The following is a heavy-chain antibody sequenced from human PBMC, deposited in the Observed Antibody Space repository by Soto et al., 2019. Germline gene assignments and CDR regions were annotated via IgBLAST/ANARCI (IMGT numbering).Heavy chain of an antibody. CDR2: IIPIFGTA. Sequence: ASVKVSCKASGGTFNRNTISWVRQAPGQGLEWMGGIIPIFGTANYAQKFQGRVTITADESTNTAYMELSRLRSEDTAVYYCARVDGCSSTSCYTASYYYYYGMDVWGQGTTVTVSS. J-gene: IGHJ6*02. D-gene: IGHD2-2*02. CDR1: GGTFNRNT. CDR3: ARVDGCSSTSCYTASYYYYYGMDV. V-gene: IGHV1-69*13.